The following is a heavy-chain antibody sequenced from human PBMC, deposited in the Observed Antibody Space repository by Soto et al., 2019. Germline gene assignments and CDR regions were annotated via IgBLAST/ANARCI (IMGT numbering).Heavy chain of an antibody. D-gene: IGHD3-9*01. CDR2: ISSSGSTI. V-gene: IGHV3-11*01. CDR1: GFTFSDYY. Sequence: PGGSLRLSCAASGFTFSDYYMSWIRQAPGKGLEWVSYISSSGSTIYYADSVKGRFTISRDNAKNSLYLQMNSLRAEDTAVYYCASIDPYDKWFDPWGQGTLVTVSS. J-gene: IGHJ5*02. CDR3: ASIDPYDKWFDP.